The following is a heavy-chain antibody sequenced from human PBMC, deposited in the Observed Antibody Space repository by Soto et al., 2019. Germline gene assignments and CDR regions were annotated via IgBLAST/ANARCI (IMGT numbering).Heavy chain of an antibody. Sequence: SETLSLTCTVSGGSITGGSISSTTYYWGWMRQPPGKGLEWIASFFIGGNTYYNPSLKSRVTTSVDTSKNQFSLKLSSVTAADTAVYYCARSRYYDSSGFRALDAFDIWGQGTMVTV. CDR3: ARSRYYDSSGFRALDAFDI. CDR2: FFIGGNT. CDR1: GGSITGGSISSTTYY. J-gene: IGHJ3*02. D-gene: IGHD3-22*01. V-gene: IGHV4-39*01.